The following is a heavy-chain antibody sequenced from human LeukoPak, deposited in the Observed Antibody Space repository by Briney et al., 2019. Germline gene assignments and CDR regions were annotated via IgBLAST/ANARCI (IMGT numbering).Heavy chain of an antibody. Sequence: SETLSLTCAVYGGSFSGYYWSWIRQPPGKGLEWIGSIYHSGSTYYNPSLKSRVTISVDTSKNQFSLKLSSVTAADTAVYYCASRLQPSYRPYCSSTSCYPNYDSFDYWGQGTLVTVSS. CDR3: ASRLQPSYRPYCSSTSCYPNYDSFDY. J-gene: IGHJ4*02. V-gene: IGHV4-34*01. CDR2: IYHSGST. CDR1: GGSFSGYY. D-gene: IGHD2-2*01.